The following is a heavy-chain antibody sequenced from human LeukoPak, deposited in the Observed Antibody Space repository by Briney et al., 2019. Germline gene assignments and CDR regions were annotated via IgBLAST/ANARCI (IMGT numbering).Heavy chain of an antibody. CDR1: GFTFGDYA. D-gene: IGHD4-11*01. J-gene: IGHJ4*02. V-gene: IGHV3-49*04. CDR3: TRSRTVTTGNY. Sequence: GGSLRLSCTASGFTFGDYAMSWVRQAPGKGLEWVGFIRSKAYGGTTEYAASVKGRFTISRDDSKSIAYLQMNSLKTEDTAVYYCTRSRTVTTGNYWGQGTLVTVSS. CDR2: IRSKAYGGTT.